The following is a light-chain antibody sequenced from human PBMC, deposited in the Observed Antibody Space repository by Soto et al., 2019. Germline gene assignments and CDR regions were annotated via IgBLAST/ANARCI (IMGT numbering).Light chain of an antibody. V-gene: IGKV1-33*01. CDR3: QQYHDLPPVT. CDR1: QDISNY. Sequence: DIQMTQSPSSLPASVGDRVTITCQASQDISNYLNWYQQKPGKAPKLLIYDASNLETGVPSRFSGSGSGTDFTFTITSLQPEYIATYYCQQYHDLPPVTCGGGTKVEIK. CDR2: DAS. J-gene: IGKJ4*01.